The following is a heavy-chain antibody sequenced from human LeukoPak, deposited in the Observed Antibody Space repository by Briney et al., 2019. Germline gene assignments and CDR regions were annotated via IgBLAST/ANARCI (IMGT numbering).Heavy chain of an antibody. CDR2: IIPILGIA. D-gene: IGHD3-9*01. CDR3: ASEKALWKRSDTYYDILTGRGRFDY. V-gene: IGHV1-69*04. Sequence: SVKVSCKASGGTFSSYAISWVRQAPGQGLEWMGRIIPILGIANYAQKFQGRVTITADKSTSTAYMELSSLRSEDTAVYYCASEKALWKRSDTYYDILTGRGRFDYWGQGTLVTVSS. CDR1: GGTFSSYA. J-gene: IGHJ4*02.